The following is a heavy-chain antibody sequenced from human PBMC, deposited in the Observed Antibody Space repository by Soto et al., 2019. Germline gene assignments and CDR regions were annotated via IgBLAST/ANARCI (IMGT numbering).Heavy chain of an antibody. Sequence: PGGSLRLSCSASGFTFSSYAMHWVRQAPGKGLEYVSAISSNGGSTYYADSVKGRFTISRDNSKNTLYLQMSSLRAEDTAVYYCARGSRALYGYWGQGTLVTVSS. V-gene: IGHV3-64D*08. CDR2: ISSNGGST. CDR1: GFTFSSYA. J-gene: IGHJ4*02. CDR3: ARGSRALYGY. D-gene: IGHD4-17*01.